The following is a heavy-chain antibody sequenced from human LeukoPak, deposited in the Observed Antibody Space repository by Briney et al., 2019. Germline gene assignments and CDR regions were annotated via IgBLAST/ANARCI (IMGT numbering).Heavy chain of an antibody. CDR3: AKENDSSNYYYGIFVY. CDR1: GFAFSSYG. D-gene: IGHD3-22*01. V-gene: IGHV3-23*01. Sequence: GGSLRLSCAVSGFAFSSYGMSWVRQAPGKGLEWVSSISNSGGRTYYVDSVKGRFTISRDNSKNTLYLQMNSLRAEDTAVYYCAKENDSSNYYYGIFVYWGQGTLVTVSS. CDR2: ISNSGGRT. J-gene: IGHJ4*02.